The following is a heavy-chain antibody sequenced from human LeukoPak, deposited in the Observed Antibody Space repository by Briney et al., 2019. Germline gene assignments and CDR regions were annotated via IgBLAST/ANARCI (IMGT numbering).Heavy chain of an antibody. CDR1: GYTFTSYA. CDR3: ARGLYSSGSY. Sequence: GASVKVSCKASGYTFTSYAMHWVRQAPGQRLEWMGWINAGNGNTKYSQKFQGRVTITRDTSASTAHMELSSLRSEDTAVYYCARGLYSSGSYWGQGTLVTVSS. V-gene: IGHV1-3*01. J-gene: IGHJ4*02. CDR2: INAGNGNT. D-gene: IGHD6-19*01.